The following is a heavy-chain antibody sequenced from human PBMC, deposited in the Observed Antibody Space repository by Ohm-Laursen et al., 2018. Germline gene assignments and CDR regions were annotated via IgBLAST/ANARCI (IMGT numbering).Heavy chain of an antibody. D-gene: IGHD4-11*01. CDR3: ASPTVEHYYYGMDV. J-gene: IGHJ6*02. CDR2: ISWNSGSI. Sequence: SLRLSCAASGFTFDDYAMHWVRQAPGKGLEWVSGISWNSGSIGYADSVKGRFTISRDNSKNTLYLQMNSLRAEDTAVYYCASPTVEHYYYGMDVWGQGTTVTVSS. CDR1: GFTFDDYA. V-gene: IGHV3-9*01.